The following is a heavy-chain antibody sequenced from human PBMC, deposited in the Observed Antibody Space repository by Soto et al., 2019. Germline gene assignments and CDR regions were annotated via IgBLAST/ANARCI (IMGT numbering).Heavy chain of an antibody. Sequence: SETLSLTCAVSGYSISSGYYWGWIRQPPGKGLEWIGSIYHSGSTYYNPSLKSRVTISVHTSKNQFSLKLSSVTAADTAVSYCARGHGITMIVAPFDYWGQGTLVTVSS. J-gene: IGHJ4*02. CDR3: ARGHGITMIVAPFDY. D-gene: IGHD3-22*01. V-gene: IGHV4-38-2*01. CDR2: IYHSGST. CDR1: GYSISSGYY.